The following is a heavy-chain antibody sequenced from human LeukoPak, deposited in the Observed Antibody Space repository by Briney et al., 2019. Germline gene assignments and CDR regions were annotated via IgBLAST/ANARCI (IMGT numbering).Heavy chain of an antibody. D-gene: IGHD2-15*01. Sequence: SETLSLTCAVSGGSISSSNWWSWVRQPPGKGLEWIGEIYHSGSTNYNPSLKSRVTISVDKSKNQFSLKLSSVTAADTAVYYCARTASGGSFTGDAFDIWGQGTMVTVSS. CDR3: ARTASGGSFTGDAFDI. J-gene: IGHJ3*02. CDR2: IYHSGST. V-gene: IGHV4-4*02. CDR1: GGSISSSNW.